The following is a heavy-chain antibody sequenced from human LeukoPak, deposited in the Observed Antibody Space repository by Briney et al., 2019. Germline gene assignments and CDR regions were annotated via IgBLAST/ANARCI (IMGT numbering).Heavy chain of an antibody. V-gene: IGHV5-51*01. CDR3: AGHSFDTIDAFDI. CDR1: GFTFTNYW. J-gene: IGHJ3*02. Sequence: GESLKISCKASGFTFTNYWIGWVRQMPGKGLEWMGIMYPGDSDTRYSPSFQGQVTISADKSISTACLQWRSLKASDTAMYFCAGHSFDTIDAFDIWGQGTIVTVSA. CDR2: MYPGDSDT. D-gene: IGHD3-9*01.